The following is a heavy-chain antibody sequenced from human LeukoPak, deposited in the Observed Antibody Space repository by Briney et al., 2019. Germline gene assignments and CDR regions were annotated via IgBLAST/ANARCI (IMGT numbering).Heavy chain of an antibody. Sequence: PGGSLRLSCAASGFTVSSNYMSWVRQAPGKGLEWVSVIYSGGSTYYADSVKGRSTISRDNSKNTLYLQMNSLRAEDTAVYYCATSGWYQGIDYWGQGTLVTVSS. V-gene: IGHV3-53*01. J-gene: IGHJ4*02. CDR3: ATSGWYQGIDY. CDR2: IYSGGST. CDR1: GFTVSSNY. D-gene: IGHD6-19*01.